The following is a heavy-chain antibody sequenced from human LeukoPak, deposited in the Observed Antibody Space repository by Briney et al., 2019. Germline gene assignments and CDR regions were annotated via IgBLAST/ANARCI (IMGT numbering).Heavy chain of an antibody. Sequence: GGSLRLTCAASGFSVSSNYLSWVRQAPGKGLEWVSVMYSGGSTFYADSVKGRFTISRDNSKNTLNLQMNSLRAEDTAIYYCALHINGDYESRFDPWGQGTLVTVSS. V-gene: IGHV3-53*01. CDR3: ALHINGDYESRFDP. CDR2: MYSGGST. CDR1: GFSVSSNY. D-gene: IGHD4-17*01. J-gene: IGHJ5*02.